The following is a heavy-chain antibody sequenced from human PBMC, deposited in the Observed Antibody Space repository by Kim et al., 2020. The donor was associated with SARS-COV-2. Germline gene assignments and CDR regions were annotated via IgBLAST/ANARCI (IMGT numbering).Heavy chain of an antibody. J-gene: IGHJ3*02. CDR2: T. D-gene: IGHD2-2*01. CDR3: ARPSSEDAFDI. Sequence: TNYAQKFQGRVTMTRDTSISTAYMELSRLRSDDTAVYYCARPSSEDAFDIWGQGTMVTVSS. V-gene: IGHV1-2*02.